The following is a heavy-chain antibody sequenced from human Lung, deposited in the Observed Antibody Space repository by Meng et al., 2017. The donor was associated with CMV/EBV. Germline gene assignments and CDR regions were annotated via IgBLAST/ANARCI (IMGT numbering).Heavy chain of an antibody. Sequence: SXXVSXKASGGTFSNYAVSWVRQAPGEGLEWMGGIIPLYATANYAQRFQGRVTITTDEPTSTAYMEVSSLRSEDTAVYYCARASYYGSGSYYHFESWVQGNXVNGAS. V-gene: IGHV1-69*05. CDR3: ARASYYGSGSYYHFES. D-gene: IGHD3-10*01. J-gene: IGHJ4*02. CDR2: IIPLYATA. CDR1: GGTFSNYA.